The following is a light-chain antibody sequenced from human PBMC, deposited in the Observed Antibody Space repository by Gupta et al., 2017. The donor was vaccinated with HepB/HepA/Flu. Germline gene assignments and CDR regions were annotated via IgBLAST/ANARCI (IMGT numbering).Light chain of an antibody. CDR3: TSSTSSNTWV. CDR2: EVN. Sequence: QSALTQPPSVSGSPGQSVTISCTGTSSDIGSYNRVYWCQQPPGTAPTLIIYEVNNRPSGVPDRFSGSKSGNTSFLTISGLQAEDEGDYYCTSSTSSNTWVFGGGTRLTVL. V-gene: IGLV2-18*02. J-gene: IGLJ3*02. CDR1: SSDIGSYNR.